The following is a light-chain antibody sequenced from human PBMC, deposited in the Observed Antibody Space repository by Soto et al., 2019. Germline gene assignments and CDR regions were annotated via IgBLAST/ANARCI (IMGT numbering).Light chain of an antibody. CDR1: SSNVATNH. V-gene: IGLV1-51*01. CDR3: GTWDRALSAGV. J-gene: IGLJ1*01. CDR2: DSS. Sequence: QSVLTQPPSISATPGQKVTISCSGSSSNVATNHVSWYQQLPGAAPKLLIYDSSARPSGIPDRFSGSKSGTSATLDITGLQTGDEADYYCGTWDRALSAGVFGAGTKLTVL.